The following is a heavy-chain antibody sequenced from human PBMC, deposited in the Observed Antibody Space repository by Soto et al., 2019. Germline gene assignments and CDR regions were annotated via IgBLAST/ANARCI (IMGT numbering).Heavy chain of an antibody. J-gene: IGHJ3*02. V-gene: IGHV3-53*01. Sequence: GPLRLSCAASGFTVNGKKYMTWVRQAPGKGLEWVSALYIADGTFYADSVKGRFTVSIDSSKNTVYLQMNNLSPEDTAVYYCATWLLREHAFDIWGLGTMVTVSS. CDR3: ATWLLREHAFDI. CDR2: LYIADGT. D-gene: IGHD2-15*01. CDR1: GFTVNGKKY.